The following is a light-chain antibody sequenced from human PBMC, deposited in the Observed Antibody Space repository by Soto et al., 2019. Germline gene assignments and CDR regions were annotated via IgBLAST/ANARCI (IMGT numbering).Light chain of an antibody. V-gene: IGKV1-9*01. J-gene: IGKJ4*01. Sequence: DIQMTQSPSTLSGSVGDRVTITCRASQGISSYLAWYQQRSGKAPKLLIYASSTLQSGVPSRFSGSGSGTDFTLTISSLQPEDFATYYCQQLNSYPRTFGGGTKVDI. CDR1: QGISSY. CDR2: ASS. CDR3: QQLNSYPRT.